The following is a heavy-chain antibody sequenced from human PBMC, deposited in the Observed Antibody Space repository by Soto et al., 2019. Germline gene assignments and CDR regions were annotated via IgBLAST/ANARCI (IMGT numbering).Heavy chain of an antibody. D-gene: IGHD3-9*01. CDR2: IYYSGST. CDR1: GGSISSGDYY. J-gene: IGHJ4*02. Sequence: SETLSLTCTVSGGSISSGDYYWSWIRQPPGKGLEWIGYIYYSGSTYYNPSLKSRVTISVDTSKNQFSLKLSSVTAADTAVYYCARQNYDILTGYGIEGDYFDYWGQGTLVTVSS. V-gene: IGHV4-30-4*01. CDR3: ARQNYDILTGYGIEGDYFDY.